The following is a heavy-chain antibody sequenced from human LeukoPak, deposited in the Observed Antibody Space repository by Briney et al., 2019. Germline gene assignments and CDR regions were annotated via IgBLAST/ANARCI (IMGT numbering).Heavy chain of an antibody. Sequence: SGPALVKPTQTLTLTCTFSGFSLSTSGMCVSWIRQPPGKALEWLARIDWDDDKYYSTSLKTRLTISKDTSKNQVVLTMTNMDPVDTATYYRARSPYGDYGLYYFDYWGQGTLVTVSS. V-gene: IGHV2-70*11. D-gene: IGHD4-17*01. J-gene: IGHJ4*02. CDR3: ARSPYGDYGLYYFDY. CDR2: IDWDDDK. CDR1: GFSLSTSGMC.